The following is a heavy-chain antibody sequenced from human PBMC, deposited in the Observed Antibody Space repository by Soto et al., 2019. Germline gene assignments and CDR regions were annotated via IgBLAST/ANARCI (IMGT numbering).Heavy chain of an antibody. Sequence: QVQLVESGGGVVQPGRSLRLSCAASGFIFSSYGMHWVRQAPGKGLEWVAVTSYDGSTKYYADSVKGRFTISRDNSENTLSLEFNTLRPEETAVYYCAKDMPDYGNYPILDYWGRGTLVTVSS. CDR3: AKDMPDYGNYPILDY. CDR1: GFIFSSYG. D-gene: IGHD4-17*01. CDR2: TSYDGSTK. J-gene: IGHJ4*02. V-gene: IGHV3-30*18.